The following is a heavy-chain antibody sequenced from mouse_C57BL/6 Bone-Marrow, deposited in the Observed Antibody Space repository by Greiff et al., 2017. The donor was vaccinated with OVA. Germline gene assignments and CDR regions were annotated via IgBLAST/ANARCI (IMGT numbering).Heavy chain of an antibody. CDR3: AGEDGIFYGSISFWYFDV. V-gene: IGHV1-55*01. D-gene: IGHD1-1*01. Sequence: VQLQQPGAELVKPGASVKLSCKASGYTFTSYWITWVKQRPGQGLEWIGDIYPGSGSTYYNEQFKSKATLTVDTSSSTTYMQLSSLTSEYTAVCYCAGEDGIFYGSISFWYFDVWGTGTTVTVSS. CDR2: IYPGSGST. CDR1: GYTFTSYW. J-gene: IGHJ1*03.